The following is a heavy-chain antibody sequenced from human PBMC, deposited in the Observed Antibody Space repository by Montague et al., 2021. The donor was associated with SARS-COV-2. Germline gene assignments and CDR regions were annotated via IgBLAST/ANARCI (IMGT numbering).Heavy chain of an antibody. CDR2: TYYRSKWDS. D-gene: IGHD3-9*01. Sequence: CVISGDSVSSKSVAWNWIRQSPSGGLEWLGRTYYRSKWDSDYAESVKRRLVITPDTSKNQVSLQLNSVIPEDTAVYFCASSGITLTGLDAFDIWGQGTMVTVSS. CDR3: ASSGITLTGLDAFDI. V-gene: IGHV6-1*01. CDR1: GDSVSSKSVA. J-gene: IGHJ3*02.